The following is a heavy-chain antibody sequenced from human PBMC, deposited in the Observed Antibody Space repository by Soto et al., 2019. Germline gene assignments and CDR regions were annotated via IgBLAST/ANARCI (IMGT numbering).Heavy chain of an antibody. J-gene: IGHJ6*02. CDR2: INPNSGGT. CDR3: ARSREPPKQNYGMDV. V-gene: IGHV1-2*04. CDR1: GGTFSSYT. Sequence: ASVKVSFKASGGTFSSYTISWVRQAPGQGLEWMGWINPNSGGTNYAQKFQGWVTMTRDTSISTAYMELSRLRSDDTAVYYCARSREPPKQNYGMDVWGQGTTVTVSS. D-gene: IGHD1-1*01.